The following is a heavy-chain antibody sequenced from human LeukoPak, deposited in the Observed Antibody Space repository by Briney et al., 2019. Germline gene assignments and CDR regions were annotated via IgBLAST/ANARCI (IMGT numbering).Heavy chain of an antibody. D-gene: IGHD3-22*01. J-gene: IGHJ3*02. V-gene: IGHV3-23*01. Sequence: GGSLRLSCAASGFTFSSYAMSWVRQAPGKGLEWVSAISGSGGSTYYADSVKGRFTISRDNSKNTLCLQMNSLRAEDTAVYYCAKSAHITMIVVVIPDAFDIWGQGTMVTVSS. CDR1: GFTFSSYA. CDR3: AKSAHITMIVVVIPDAFDI. CDR2: ISGSGGST.